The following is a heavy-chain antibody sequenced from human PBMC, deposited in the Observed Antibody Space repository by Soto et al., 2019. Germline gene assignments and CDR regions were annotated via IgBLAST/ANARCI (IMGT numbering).Heavy chain of an antibody. CDR1: GFTFSAFW. CDR3: ARDDLRRNEALDI. J-gene: IGHJ3*02. Sequence: EVPLVESGGDFVQPGGSLRLSCEASGFTFSAFWMHWVRHVPGDGLMWISRTTKAGASSEYADSVKGRFSVSRDNAKNTMFLHMTGLRAEDTAVYYCARDDLRRNEALDIWGQGTVVTVSS. D-gene: IGHD2-21*01. CDR2: TTKAGASS. V-gene: IGHV3-74*01.